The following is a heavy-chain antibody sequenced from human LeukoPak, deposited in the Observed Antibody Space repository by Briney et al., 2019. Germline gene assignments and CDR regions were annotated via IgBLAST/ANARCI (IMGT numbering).Heavy chain of an antibody. CDR3: ARRGGSQDYYYYYMDV. CDR2: ISGSGGST. CDR1: GFTFSSYA. V-gene: IGHV3-23*01. Sequence: GGSLRLSCAASGFTFSSYAMSWVRQAPGKGLEWVSAISGSGGSTYYADSVKGRFTISRDNSKNTLYLQMNSLRAEDTAVYYCARRGGSQDYYYYYMDVWGKGTMVTVSS. D-gene: IGHD1-26*01. J-gene: IGHJ6*03.